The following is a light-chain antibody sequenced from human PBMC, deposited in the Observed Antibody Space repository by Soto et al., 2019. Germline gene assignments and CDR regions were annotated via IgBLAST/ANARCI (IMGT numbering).Light chain of an antibody. V-gene: IGKV3-15*01. CDR2: GAS. J-gene: IGKJ4*01. CDR3: QHYDNWPLT. Sequence: EIVMTQSPATLSVSPGERATLSCRASQILRSNLAWFQQKPGQAPRLLMYGASTRATGLPARFSGSGSETEFTLTISSLQSEDFAVYYCQHYDNWPLTFGGGTKVDIK. CDR1: QILRSN.